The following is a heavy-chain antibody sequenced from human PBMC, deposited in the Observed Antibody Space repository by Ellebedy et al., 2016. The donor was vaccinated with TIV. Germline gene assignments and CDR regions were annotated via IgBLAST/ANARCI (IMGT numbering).Heavy chain of an antibody. V-gene: IGHV1-69*04. CDR2: IIPILGIA. J-gene: IGHJ4*02. D-gene: IGHD4-17*01. CDR3: ARELIGWGYGDYDQPV. CDR1: GYTFTGYY. Sequence: SVKVSCXASGYTFTGYYMHWVRQAPGQGLEWMGRIIPILGIANYAQKFQGRVTITADKSTSTAYMELSSLRSEDTAVYYCARELIGWGYGDYDQPVWGQGTLVTVSS.